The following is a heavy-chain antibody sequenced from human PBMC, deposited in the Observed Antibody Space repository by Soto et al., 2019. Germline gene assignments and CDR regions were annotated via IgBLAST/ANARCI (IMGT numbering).Heavy chain of an antibody. Sequence: SETLSLTCAVXXXXXXXXXXXWIRQPPGKGLGWMGEINHSGSTNYNPSLKSRATISVDTSKNQFSLKLSSVTAADTAVYDCARERVLRFLEWFGKDYGMDVWGQGTTVTVSS. CDR3: ARERVLRFLEWFGKDYGMDV. CDR1: XXXXXXXX. CDR2: INHSGST. D-gene: IGHD3-3*01. J-gene: IGHJ6*02. V-gene: IGHV4-34*01.